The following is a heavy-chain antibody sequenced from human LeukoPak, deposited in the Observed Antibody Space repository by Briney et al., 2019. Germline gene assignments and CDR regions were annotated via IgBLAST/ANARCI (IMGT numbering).Heavy chain of an antibody. CDR3: ARGLELLWFGELFGRDYYYYMDV. CDR2: ISSSSSYI. V-gene: IGHV3-21*01. D-gene: IGHD3-10*01. Sequence: GGSLRLSCAASGFTFSSYSMNWVRQAPGKGLEWVSSISSSSSYIYYADSVKGRFTISRDNAKNSLYPQMNSLRAEDTAVYYCARGLELLWFGELFGRDYYYYMDVWGKGTTVTVSS. J-gene: IGHJ6*03. CDR1: GFTFSSYS.